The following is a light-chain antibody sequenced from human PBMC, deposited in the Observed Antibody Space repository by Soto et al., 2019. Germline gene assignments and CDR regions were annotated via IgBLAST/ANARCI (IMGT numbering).Light chain of an antibody. CDR2: DAS. CDR1: QVITNY. Sequence: DIQLTQSASSLSASVGDRVTITCQASQVITNYLNWYQQKPGKAPKLLIYDASSLESGVPSRFSGSGSGTEFTLTISSLQPDDFATYYCQQYNSYSYTFGQGTKLEIK. V-gene: IGKV1-5*01. J-gene: IGKJ2*01. CDR3: QQYNSYSYT.